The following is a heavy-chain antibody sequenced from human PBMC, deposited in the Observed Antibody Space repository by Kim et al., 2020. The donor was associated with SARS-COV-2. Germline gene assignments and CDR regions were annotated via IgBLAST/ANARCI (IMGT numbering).Heavy chain of an antibody. CDR2: IKSKTDGGTT. Sequence: GGSLRLSCAASGFTFSNAWMSWVRQAPGKGLEWVGRIKSKTDGGTTDYAAPVKGRFTISRDDSKNTLYLQMNSLKTADTAVYYCTTDRSPSWFGELLGGYFDYWGQGTLVAVSS. D-gene: IGHD3-10*01. CDR3: TTDRSPSWFGELLGGYFDY. J-gene: IGHJ4*02. V-gene: IGHV3-15*01. CDR1: GFTFSNAW.